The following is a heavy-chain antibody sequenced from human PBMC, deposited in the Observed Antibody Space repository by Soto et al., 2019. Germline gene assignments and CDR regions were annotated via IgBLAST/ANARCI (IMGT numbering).Heavy chain of an antibody. CDR2: ISGSGGST. V-gene: IGHV3-23*01. CDR3: AKEDTTSVLRYFDWLSLGFDP. D-gene: IGHD3-9*01. CDR1: GFTFSSYA. J-gene: IGHJ5*02. Sequence: GGSLRLSCAASGFTFSSYAMSWVRQAPGKGLEWVSAISGSGGSTYYADSVKGRFTISRDNSKNTLYLQMNSLRAEDTAVYYCAKEDTTSVLRYFDWLSLGFDPWGQGTLVTVSS.